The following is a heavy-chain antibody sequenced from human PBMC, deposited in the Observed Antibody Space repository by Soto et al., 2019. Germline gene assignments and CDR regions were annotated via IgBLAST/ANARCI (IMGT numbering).Heavy chain of an antibody. CDR3: AKDQGGSWYETDC. D-gene: IGHD6-13*01. CDR2: ISGSGGST. V-gene: IGHV3-23*01. Sequence: EVQLLESGGGLVQPGGSLRLSCAASGFTFSNYAVTWVRQAPGKGLEWVSTISGSGGSTYYADSVKGRFTISRDNSKNTLYLQMNSLRAEDTAVYYCAKDQGGSWYETDCWGQVTLGTVSS. CDR1: GFTFSNYA. J-gene: IGHJ4*02.